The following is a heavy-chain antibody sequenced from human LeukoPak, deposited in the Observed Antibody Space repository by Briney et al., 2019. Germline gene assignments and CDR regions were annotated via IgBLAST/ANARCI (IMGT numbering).Heavy chain of an antibody. CDR2: ISAYNGNT. V-gene: IGHV1-18*01. J-gene: IGHJ4*02. CDR3: ARDSLWFGESYFDY. D-gene: IGHD3-10*01. CDR1: GYTFTSYG. Sequence: ASVKVSCKASGYTFTSYGISWVRQAPGQGLEWMGWISAYNGNTNYAQKLQGRVTMTTDTSTSTAYMELRSLRSGDTAVYYCARDSLWFGESYFDYWGQGTLVTVSS.